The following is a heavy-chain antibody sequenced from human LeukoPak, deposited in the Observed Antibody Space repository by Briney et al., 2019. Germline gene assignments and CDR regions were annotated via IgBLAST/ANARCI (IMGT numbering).Heavy chain of an antibody. V-gene: IGHV1-24*01. CDR3: ATFGSSEAPRNAFDI. D-gene: IGHD6-6*01. Sequence: ASVKVSCKVSGYTLTELSMHWVRQAPGKGLEWMGGFDPEDGETIYAQKFQGRVTMTEDTSTDTAYMELSSLRSEDTAVYYCATFGSSEAPRNAFDIRGQGTMVTVSS. CDR1: GYTLTELS. CDR2: FDPEDGET. J-gene: IGHJ3*02.